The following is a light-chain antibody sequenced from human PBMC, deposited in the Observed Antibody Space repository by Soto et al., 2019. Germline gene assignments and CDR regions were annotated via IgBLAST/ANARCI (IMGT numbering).Light chain of an antibody. Sequence: QSVLTQAPSVSGAPRQRVTISCTGTSSNIGAGYDVHWYQQLPGTAPKLLIDGNSNRPSGVPDRFSGSKSGTSASLAITGLQAEDEADYYCQSYDSSLSGHVVFGGGTKLTVL. CDR1: SSNIGAGYD. J-gene: IGLJ2*01. V-gene: IGLV1-40*01. CDR3: QSYDSSLSGHVV. CDR2: GNS.